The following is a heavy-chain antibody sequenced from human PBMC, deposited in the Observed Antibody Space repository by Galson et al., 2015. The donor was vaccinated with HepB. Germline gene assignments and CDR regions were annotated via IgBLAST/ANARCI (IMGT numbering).Heavy chain of an antibody. D-gene: IGHD6-6*01. CDR2: IYPGDSET. V-gene: IGHV5-51*03. Sequence: QSGAEVKKPGESLKISCKGSGYSFTSHRIGWVRQMPGKGLECMGIIYPGDSETNYSPSFQGQVTIAVDKSISAAYLQWSSLKASDTAMYYCARLSSPLRAFDIWGQGTMVTVSS. CDR1: GYSFTSHR. J-gene: IGHJ3*02. CDR3: ARLSSPLRAFDI.